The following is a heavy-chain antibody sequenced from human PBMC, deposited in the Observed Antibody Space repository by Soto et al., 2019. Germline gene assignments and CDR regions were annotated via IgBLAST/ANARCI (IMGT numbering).Heavy chain of an antibody. CDR3: AKDGEWEVLWGYFDS. D-gene: IGHD1-26*01. Sequence: EVQLLESGGGLVQPGGSLRLSCAASGFTFSSYAMSWVRQAPGKGLEWVSSFSGSGGRTYYADSVKGRFTISRDNSKNTLYLPMNSLRAEDTAVYYCAKDGEWEVLWGYFDSWGQGTLVTVSS. V-gene: IGHV3-23*01. CDR1: GFTFSSYA. J-gene: IGHJ4*02. CDR2: FSGSGGRT.